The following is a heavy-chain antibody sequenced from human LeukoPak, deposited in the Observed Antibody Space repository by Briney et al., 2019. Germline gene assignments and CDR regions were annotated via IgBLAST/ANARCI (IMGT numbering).Heavy chain of an antibody. CDR2: IFHSGSS. J-gene: IGHJ4*02. CDR3: ARDKKGTSCYDY. V-gene: IGHV4-30-2*01. Sequence: SQTLSLTCAVSGDSISSGDYPWSWIRQPSGKGLEWIGYIFHSGSSYYNPSLKSRVTISVDKSKNQFSLRLTSVTAADTAVYYCARDKKGTSCYDYWGQGTLVTVSS. D-gene: IGHD2-2*01. CDR1: GDSISSGDYP.